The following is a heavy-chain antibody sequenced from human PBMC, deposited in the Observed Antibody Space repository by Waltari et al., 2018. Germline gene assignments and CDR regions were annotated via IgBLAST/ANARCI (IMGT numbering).Heavy chain of an antibody. CDR1: GYSISSGYY. Sequence: QVQLQESGPGLVKPSATLSLTCTVSGYSISSGYYWGWIRQPPGKGLEWIGSIYHSGSTYYNPSLKSRVTISVDTSKNQFSLKLSSVTAADTAVYYCARVVPAAMGQYYFEYWGQGTLVTVSS. D-gene: IGHD2-2*01. CDR3: ARVVPAAMGQYYFEY. J-gene: IGHJ4*02. V-gene: IGHV4-38-2*02. CDR2: IYHSGST.